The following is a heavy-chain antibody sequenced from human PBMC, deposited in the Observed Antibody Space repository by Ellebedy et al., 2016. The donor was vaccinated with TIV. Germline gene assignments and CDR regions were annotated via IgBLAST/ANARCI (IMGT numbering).Heavy chain of an antibody. D-gene: IGHD1-26*01. Sequence: GESLKISCAASGFTFSSYAMSWVRQAPGKGLEWVSAISGSGGSTYYADSVKGRFTISRDNSKNTLYLQMNSLRAEDTAVYYCAKDFRAVGATEIKVNWFDPWGQGTLVTVSS. CDR2: ISGSGGST. CDR3: AKDFRAVGATEIKVNWFDP. J-gene: IGHJ5*02. V-gene: IGHV3-23*01. CDR1: GFTFSSYA.